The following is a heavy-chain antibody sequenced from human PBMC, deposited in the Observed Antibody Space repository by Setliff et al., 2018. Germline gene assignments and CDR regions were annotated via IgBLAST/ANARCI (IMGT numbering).Heavy chain of an antibody. CDR2: ISSSGDST. CDR3: ARVSGWEWDY. J-gene: IGHJ4*02. CDR1: GFIFSDYY. Sequence: GGSLRLSCAASGFIFSDYYMSWIRQAPGKGLEWISFISSSGDSTYYADSVKGRFTVSRDNAEKSLYLQMDSLRAEDTAVYYCARVSGWEWDYWGQGTLVTVSS. D-gene: IGHD6-19*01. V-gene: IGHV3-11*04.